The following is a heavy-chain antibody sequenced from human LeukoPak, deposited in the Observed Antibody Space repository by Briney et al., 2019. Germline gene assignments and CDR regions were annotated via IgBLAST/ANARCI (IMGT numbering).Heavy chain of an antibody. D-gene: IGHD3-10*01. CDR2: INPSGGST. Sequence: GASVKVSCKASGYTFTSYYMHWVRQAPGQGLEWMGIINPSGGSTSYAQKFLGRVTMTRDMSTSTVYMELSSLRSEDTAVYYCARDPKYYYGSGSQYYYYYYMDVWGKGTTVTVSS. J-gene: IGHJ6*03. V-gene: IGHV1-46*01. CDR1: GYTFTSYY. CDR3: ARDPKYYYGSGSQYYYYYYMDV.